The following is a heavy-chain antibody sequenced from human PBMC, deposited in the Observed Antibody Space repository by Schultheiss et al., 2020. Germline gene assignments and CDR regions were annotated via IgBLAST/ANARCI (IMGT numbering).Heavy chain of an antibody. D-gene: IGHD5-12*01. CDR3: ARGGGAYDRRPEDY. V-gene: IGHV1-2*02. CDR1: GYTFTNYF. CDR2: INPYTGGT. J-gene: IGHJ4*02. Sequence: ASVKVSCKASGYTFTNYFLHWVRQAPGQGLEWMGWINPYTGGTNYAQNFQGRVTMTRDTSISTAYMELSRLTSDDTAVYYCARGGGAYDRRPEDYWGQGTLVTVSS.